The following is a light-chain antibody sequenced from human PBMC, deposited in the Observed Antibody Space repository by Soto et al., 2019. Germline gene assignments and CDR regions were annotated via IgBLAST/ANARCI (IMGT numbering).Light chain of an antibody. J-gene: IGKJ4*01. V-gene: IGKV3-11*01. Sequence: EIVLTQSPATLSLSPGERATLSCRASQSVSSYLAWYQQKPGQAPRLLIYDASNRATGIPARFSGSGSGTDFTLTISSLEPEDFAVYYCQQRSHWLFGGGTKVEFK. CDR2: DAS. CDR1: QSVSSY. CDR3: QQRSHWL.